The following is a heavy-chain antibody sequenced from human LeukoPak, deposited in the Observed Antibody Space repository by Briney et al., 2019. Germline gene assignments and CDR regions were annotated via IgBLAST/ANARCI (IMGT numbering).Heavy chain of an antibody. V-gene: IGHV3-30-3*01. D-gene: IGHD6-13*01. Sequence: GRSLRLSCAASGFTFSSYAMHWVRQAPGKGLEWVAVISYDGSNKYYADSVKGRFTISRDDSKNTAYLQMNSLKTEDTAVYYCTRHDPRSWSYYFDYWGQGTLVTVSS. CDR1: GFTFSSYA. CDR3: TRHDPRSWSYYFDY. CDR2: ISYDGSNK. J-gene: IGHJ4*02.